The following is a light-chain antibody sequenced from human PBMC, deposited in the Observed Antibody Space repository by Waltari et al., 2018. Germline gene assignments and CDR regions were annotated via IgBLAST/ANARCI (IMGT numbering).Light chain of an antibody. J-gene: IGLJ2*01. Sequence: SYVLTQPPSVSVAPGQTARITCGGNNIASKNVHWDQQKPGQAPVLVVYEDSDRPPGIPERFSGSNSGNTATLTISRVEAGDEADYYCQVWDSSSDHVVFGGGTKLTVL. CDR3: QVWDSSSDHVV. CDR1: NIASKN. CDR2: EDS. V-gene: IGLV3-21*02.